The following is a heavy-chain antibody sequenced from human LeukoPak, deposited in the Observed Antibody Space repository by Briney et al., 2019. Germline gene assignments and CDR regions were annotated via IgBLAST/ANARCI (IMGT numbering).Heavy chain of an antibody. Sequence: SETLSLTCTVSGGSISSYYWSWIRQPPGKGLEWIGYIYYSGSTNYNPSLKSRVTISVDTSKNQFSLKLSSVTAADTAVYYCARVSSAGYYGVVGSYFDLWGRGTLVTVSS. CDR3: ARVSSAGYYGVVGSYFDL. J-gene: IGHJ2*01. V-gene: IGHV4-59*01. D-gene: IGHD2-2*01. CDR2: IYYSGST. CDR1: GGSISSYY.